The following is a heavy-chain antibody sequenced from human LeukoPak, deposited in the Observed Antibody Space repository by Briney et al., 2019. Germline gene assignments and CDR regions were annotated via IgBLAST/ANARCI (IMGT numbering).Heavy chain of an antibody. Sequence: GGSLRLSCAASGVTLSGYSRNWVRQAPGKGLEWVSHITFTGTTYYADSVKGRFTISRDNAKKSLSLQMNSLRAEDTAIYYCSTAKFDYWGQGTLVTVSS. V-gene: IGHV3-48*01. J-gene: IGHJ4*02. CDR2: ITFTGTT. CDR3: STAKFDY. CDR1: GVTLSGYS.